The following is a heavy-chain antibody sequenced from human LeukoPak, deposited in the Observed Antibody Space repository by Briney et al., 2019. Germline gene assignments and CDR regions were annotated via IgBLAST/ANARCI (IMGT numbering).Heavy chain of an antibody. Sequence: ASVKVSCKASGYAFTSYGISWVRQAPGQGLEWMGWISACNGNTNYAQKLQGRVTMTTDTSTSTAYMELRSLRSDDTAVYYCAKRDLPDYYDSSGYYQIDYWGQGTLVTVSS. CDR3: AKRDLPDYYDSSGYYQIDY. CDR1: GYAFTSYG. D-gene: IGHD3-22*01. CDR2: ISACNGNT. J-gene: IGHJ4*02. V-gene: IGHV1-18*01.